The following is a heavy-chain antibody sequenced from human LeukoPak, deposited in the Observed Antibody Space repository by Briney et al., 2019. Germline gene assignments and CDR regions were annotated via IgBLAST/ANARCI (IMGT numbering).Heavy chain of an antibody. CDR2: INGDGSTT. D-gene: IGHD1-14*01. CDR3: TRDYRNLGIAM. J-gene: IGHJ3*02. CDR1: GFTLSSYC. Sequence: GGSLRLSCAASGFTLSSYCMHWVRQAPGKGLVWVSRINGDGSTTNYADSVKGRFTISRDNAKNTLYLQMNILTAEDTALYYCTRDYRNLGIAMWGQGTMVTVSS. V-gene: IGHV3-74*01.